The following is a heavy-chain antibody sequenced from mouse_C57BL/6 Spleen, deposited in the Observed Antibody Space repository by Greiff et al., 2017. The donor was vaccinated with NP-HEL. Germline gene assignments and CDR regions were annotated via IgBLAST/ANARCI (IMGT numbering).Heavy chain of an antibody. J-gene: IGHJ2*01. D-gene: IGHD1-1*01. CDR1: GYTFTDYY. CDR3: AREGLLVGDY. CDR2: INPNNGGT. Sequence: VQLQQSGPELVKPGASVKISCKASGYTFTDYYMNWVKQSHGKSLEWIGDINPNNGGTSYNQKFKGKATLTVDKSSSTAYMELRSLTSEDSAVYYCAREGLLVGDYWGQGTTLTVSS. V-gene: IGHV1-26*01.